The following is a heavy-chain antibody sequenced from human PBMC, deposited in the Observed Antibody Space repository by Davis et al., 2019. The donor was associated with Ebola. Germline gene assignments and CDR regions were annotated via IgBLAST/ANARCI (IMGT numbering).Heavy chain of an antibody. CDR1: GYTFTGYY. V-gene: IGHV1-2*06. CDR2: INPNSGGT. J-gene: IGHJ4*02. Sequence: ASVKVSCKASGYTFTGYYMHWVRQAPGQGLEWMGRINPNSGGTNYAQKFQGRVTLTRNTSIRTAYMELSSLRSDDTAVYYCARGRVGYDWGQGTLVTVSS. CDR3: ARGRVGYD. D-gene: IGHD2-2*01.